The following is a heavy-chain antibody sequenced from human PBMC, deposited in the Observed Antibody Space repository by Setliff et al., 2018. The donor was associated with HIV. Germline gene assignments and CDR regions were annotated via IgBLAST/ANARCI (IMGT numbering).Heavy chain of an antibody. CDR2: IYYSGST. D-gene: IGHD1-26*01. CDR3: ARGILVDPTRFDY. CDR1: GGSISNKTHY. J-gene: IGHJ4*02. Sequence: PSETLSLTCTVSGGSISNKTHYWGWIRQPPGRGLEWIGSIYYSGSTYYNPSLKSRLTISADTSKNQFSLKLTSVTAADTAVYYCARGILVDPTRFDYWGQGTQVTVSS. V-gene: IGHV4-39*07.